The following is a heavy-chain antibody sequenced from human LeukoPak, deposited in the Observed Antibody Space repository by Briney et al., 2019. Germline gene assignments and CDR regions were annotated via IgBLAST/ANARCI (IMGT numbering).Heavy chain of an antibody. Sequence: SQTLSLTCTVSGGSISSGDYYWSWIRQPPGKGLEWIGYIYYSGSTYYNPSLKSRVTISVDTSKNQSSLKLSSVTAADTAVYYCARVGGADNDIDYWGQGTLATVSS. D-gene: IGHD2-21*01. CDR1: GGSISSGDYY. CDR2: IYYSGST. V-gene: IGHV4-30-4*01. CDR3: ARVGGADNDIDY. J-gene: IGHJ4*02.